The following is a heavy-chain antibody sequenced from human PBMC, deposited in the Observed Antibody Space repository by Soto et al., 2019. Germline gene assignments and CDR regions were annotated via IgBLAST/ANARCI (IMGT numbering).Heavy chain of an antibody. J-gene: IGHJ4*02. CDR1: GGTFSSYT. CDR2: IIPILGIA. V-gene: IGHV1-69*02. Sequence: QVQLVQSGAEVKKPGSSVKVSCKASGGTFSSYTISWVRQAPGQGLEWMGRIIPILGIANYAQKFQGRVTITADKSTSTAYMELSSLRSEDTAVYYGASNSLGLNYFDYWGQGTLVTVSS. CDR3: ASNSLGLNYFDY. D-gene: IGHD1-1*01.